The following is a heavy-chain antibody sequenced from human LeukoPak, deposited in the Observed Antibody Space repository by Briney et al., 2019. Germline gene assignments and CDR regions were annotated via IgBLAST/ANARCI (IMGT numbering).Heavy chain of an antibody. J-gene: IGHJ4*02. CDR2: INQDGSER. V-gene: IGHV3-7*01. Sequence: GGSLRLSCAASGFTFSNCWLGWVRQAPGKGLEWVANINQDGSERYFVDSVRGRFTISRDNAKDSLFLQINSLRAEDTAVYYCARSPPAQARRGYYFDYWGQGTLVTVSS. D-gene: IGHD3-10*01. CDR1: GFTFSNCW. CDR3: ARSPPAQARRGYYFDY.